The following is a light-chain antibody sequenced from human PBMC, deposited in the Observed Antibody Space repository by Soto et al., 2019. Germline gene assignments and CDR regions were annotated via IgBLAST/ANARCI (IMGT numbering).Light chain of an antibody. CDR1: QTIRSY. Sequence: DIQMTQSPSSLSASVGDRVSITCRASQTIRSYLNWYQQKPGKVPKLLIHATSNLQSGVPSRFSGSGSGTDFTRTINSLQPEDFATYYCQQSYSMWTFGQGTKVEIK. V-gene: IGKV1-39*01. CDR3: QQSYSMWT. CDR2: ATS. J-gene: IGKJ1*01.